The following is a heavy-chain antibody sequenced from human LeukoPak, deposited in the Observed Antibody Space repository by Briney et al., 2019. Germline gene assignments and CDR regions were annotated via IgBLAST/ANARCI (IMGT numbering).Heavy chain of an antibody. Sequence: GGSLRLSCAASGFTFSSYWMHWVRQGPGKGLVWVSRISTDGSSTDYADSVKGRFTISRENAKNTLYLQMNSLRAEDTAVYYCARTRTLPIAGGFDTWGQGSLLPASS. CDR2: ISTDGSST. D-gene: IGHD3-16*01. V-gene: IGHV3-74*01. J-gene: IGHJ5*02. CDR3: ARTRTLPIAGGFDT. CDR1: GFTFSSYW.